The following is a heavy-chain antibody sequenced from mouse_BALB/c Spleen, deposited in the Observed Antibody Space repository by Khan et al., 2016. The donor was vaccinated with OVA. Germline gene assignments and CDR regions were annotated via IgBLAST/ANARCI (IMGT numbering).Heavy chain of an antibody. CDR3: ARWFYSYSSLYAMDY. D-gene: IGHD2-12*01. J-gene: IGHJ4*01. V-gene: IGHV2-6*02. Sequence: QMQLEESGPGLVAPSQSLSITCTVSGFSLTSYGVHWVRQPPGKGLEWLVVIWSDGNTNYNSVLKSRLSISKDNSKSQVFLKMNSLQTDDTAIYYCARWFYSYSSLYAMDYWGQGTSVNVSS. CDR2: IWSDGNT. CDR1: GFSLTSYG.